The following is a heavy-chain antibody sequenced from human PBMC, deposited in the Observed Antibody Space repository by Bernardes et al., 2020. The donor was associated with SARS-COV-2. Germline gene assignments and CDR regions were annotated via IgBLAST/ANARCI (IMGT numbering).Heavy chain of an antibody. CDR1: GFTLSNYC. D-gene: IGHD2-15*01. V-gene: IGHV3-74*01. J-gene: IGHJ3*02. Sequence: GGSLRLSCVASGFTLSNYCMHWVRQAPGKGLVWVSRINSDVRYTTYADSVKGRFTISRDNAKNTLYLQMNSLRAEDTAVYYCARDRGGDDAFDIWGQGTMVTVSS. CDR3: ARDRGGDDAFDI. CDR2: INSDVRYT.